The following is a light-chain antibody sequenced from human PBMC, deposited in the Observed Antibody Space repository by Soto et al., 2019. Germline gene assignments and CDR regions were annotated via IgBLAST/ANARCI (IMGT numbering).Light chain of an antibody. Sequence: EIVLTQSPATLSLSPGERATLSCRASQSVSSYLAWYQQKPGQAPRLLIYDASNRATGIPARFSGGGSGTAFSPTISSLEPEDFAVYYCQQRSNWPPITFGQGTRLEIK. CDR2: DAS. J-gene: IGKJ5*01. CDR1: QSVSSY. V-gene: IGKV3-11*01. CDR3: QQRSNWPPIT.